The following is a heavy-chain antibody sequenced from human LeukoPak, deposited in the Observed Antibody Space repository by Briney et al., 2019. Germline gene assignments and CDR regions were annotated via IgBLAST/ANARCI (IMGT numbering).Heavy chain of an antibody. CDR1: GFTFSSYG. V-gene: IGHV3-33*01. Sequence: GRSLRLSCAASGFTFSSYGMHWVRQAPGKGLEWVAVIWYDGSNKYCADSVKGRFTISRDNSKNTLYLQMNSLRAEDTAVYYCARDPQYYYDSSGYYDYWGQGTLVTVSS. J-gene: IGHJ4*02. CDR3: ARDPQYYYDSSGYYDY. D-gene: IGHD3-22*01. CDR2: IWYDGSNK.